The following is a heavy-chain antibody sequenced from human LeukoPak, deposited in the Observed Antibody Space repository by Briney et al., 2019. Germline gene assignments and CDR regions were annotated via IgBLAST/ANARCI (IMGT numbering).Heavy chain of an antibody. CDR1: GFTLSRHW. Sequence: GGSLRLSCAASGFTLSRHWMSWVRQAPGKGLEWVANIKQDGSEKYYVDSVKGRFTISRDNAKNSLYLQMNSLRAEDTAVYYCARDGVDEYSSSSYAPSDAFDVGGQGTMVTLSA. J-gene: IGHJ3*01. V-gene: IGHV3-7*01. CDR2: IKQDGSEK. CDR3: ARDGVDEYSSSSYAPSDAFDV. D-gene: IGHD6-6*01.